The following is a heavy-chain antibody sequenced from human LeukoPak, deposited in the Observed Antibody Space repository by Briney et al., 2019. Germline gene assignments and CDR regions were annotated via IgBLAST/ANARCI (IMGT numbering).Heavy chain of an antibody. V-gene: IGHV4-39*01. Sequence: SETLSLTCTVSGGSISSSSHYWGWIRQPPGKGLEWIGRIYYSGSTYYNPSLKRRVTISVDTSKNQFSLKLSSVTAAATAVYYCARHVLDYYYYYMDVWGKGTTVTVSS. J-gene: IGHJ6*03. CDR3: ARHVLDYYYYYMDV. CDR1: GGSISSSSHY. CDR2: IYYSGST.